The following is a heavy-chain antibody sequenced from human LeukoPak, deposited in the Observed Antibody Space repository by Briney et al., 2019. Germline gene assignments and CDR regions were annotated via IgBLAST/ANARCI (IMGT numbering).Heavy chain of an antibody. J-gene: IGHJ6*02. CDR3: ARAHRHMGVAATRPCGMDV. D-gene: IGHD2-15*01. CDR2: INPNSGGT. Sequence: ASVKVSCKASGYTFTCYYMHWVRQAPGQGLEWMGWINPNSGGTNYAQKFQGRVTMTRDTSISTAYMELSRLRSDDTAVYYCARAHRHMGVAATRPCGMDVWGQGTTVTVSS. CDR1: GYTFTCYY. V-gene: IGHV1-2*02.